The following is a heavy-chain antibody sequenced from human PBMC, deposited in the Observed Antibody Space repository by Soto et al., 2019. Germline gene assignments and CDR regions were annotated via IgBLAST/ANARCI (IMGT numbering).Heavy chain of an antibody. CDR1: GGSISSSSYY. CDR3: ARAYYGSGSHDY. V-gene: IGHV4-39*01. J-gene: IGHJ4*02. Sequence: QLQLQEWGPGLVKPSETLSLTCTVSGGSISSSSYYWGWIRQPPGKGLEWIGSIYYSGSTYYNPSLKSRVTISVDTSKNQFSLKVSSVTAADTAVYYCARAYYGSGSHDYLGQGTLVTVSS. D-gene: IGHD3-10*01. CDR2: IYYSGST.